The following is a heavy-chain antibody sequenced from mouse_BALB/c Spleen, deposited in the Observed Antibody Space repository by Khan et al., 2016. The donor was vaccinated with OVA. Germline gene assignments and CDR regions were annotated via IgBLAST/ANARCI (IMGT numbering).Heavy chain of an antibody. J-gene: IGHJ4*01. CDR3: ARAYYGNYREAMDY. V-gene: IGHV2-6-7*01. CDR2: IWGDGST. D-gene: IGHD2-10*01. CDR1: GFSLTGYG. Sequence: VKLEESGPDLVAPSQSLSITCTVSGFSLTGYGVSWVRQPPGKGLEWLGMIWGDGSTDYNSALKSRLSISKDNSKSQVFLKMNSLQTDDTAKYYGARAYYGNYREAMDYWGQGTSVTVSS.